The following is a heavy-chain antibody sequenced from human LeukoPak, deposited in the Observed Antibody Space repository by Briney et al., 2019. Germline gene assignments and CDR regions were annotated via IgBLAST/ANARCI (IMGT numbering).Heavy chain of an antibody. D-gene: IGHD6-13*01. CDR2: ISASGSNT. V-gene: IGHV3-23*01. CDR3: AAQYSATWYVGPY. Sequence: GGSLRLSCATSGFTFSNFAMSWVRQAPGKGLEWVSGISASGSNTYYPDSVKGRFTISRDNSKNTLYLQMNSLRAEDTAVYYCAAQYSATWYVGPYWGQGTLVTVSS. J-gene: IGHJ4*02. CDR1: GFTFSNFA.